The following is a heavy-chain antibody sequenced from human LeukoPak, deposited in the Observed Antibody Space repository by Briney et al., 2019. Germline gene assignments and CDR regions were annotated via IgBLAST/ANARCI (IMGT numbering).Heavy chain of an antibody. V-gene: IGHV1-18*01. J-gene: IGHJ4*02. CDR3: ARDFFHGHCSGLTCFLLDY. CDR1: GYTFTSYG. CDR2: ISTHTGNT. Sequence: GASVKVSCKASGYTFTSYGITWVRQAPRQRLEWMGWISTHTGNTNYAQKFQGRLTMTTDTSTNTAYMELRSLRPDDTAVYYCARDFFHGHCSGLTCFLLDYWGQGSLVTVSS. D-gene: IGHD2-15*01.